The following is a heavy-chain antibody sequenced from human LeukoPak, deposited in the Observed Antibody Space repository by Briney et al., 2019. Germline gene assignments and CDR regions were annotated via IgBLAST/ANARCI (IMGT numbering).Heavy chain of an antibody. D-gene: IGHD2-15*01. CDR2: ISPGGGPT. V-gene: IGHV3-23*01. CDR3: AKSSPTNGWY. Sequence: GGSLRLSCAGSGFPFSIYGMNWVRQAPGKGLEWVSGISPGGGPTYYADSVKGRFTISRDDSKNTLYLQMNNLRAEGTAVYYCAKSSPTNGWYWGQGTLVTVSS. J-gene: IGHJ4*02. CDR1: GFPFSIYG.